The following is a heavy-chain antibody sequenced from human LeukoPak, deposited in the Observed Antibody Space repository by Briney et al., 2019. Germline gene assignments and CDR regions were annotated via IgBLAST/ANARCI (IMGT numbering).Heavy chain of an antibody. CDR2: IIPIFGTA. Sequence: GASVKVSGKASGGTFSSYAISWVRQAPGQGLEWMGGIIPIFGTANYAQKFQGRVTITADKSTSTAYMELSSLRSEDTAVYYCARDLDYGDDNHFDYWGQGTLVTVSS. J-gene: IGHJ4*02. D-gene: IGHD4-17*01. V-gene: IGHV1-69*06. CDR3: ARDLDYGDDNHFDY. CDR1: GGTFSSYA.